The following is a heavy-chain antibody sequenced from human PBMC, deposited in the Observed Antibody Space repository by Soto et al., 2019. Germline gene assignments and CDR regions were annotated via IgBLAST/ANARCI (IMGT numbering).Heavy chain of an antibody. CDR2: INAGNGNT. CDR3: ARAVGVATVSFDY. V-gene: IGHV1-3*01. D-gene: IGHD5-12*01. Sequence: WASVKVSCKASGYTFTSYAMHWVRQAPGQRLEWMGWINAGNGNTKYSQKFQGRVTITRDTSASTAYMELSSLRSEDTAVYYCARAVGVATVSFDYWGQGTLVTVSS. J-gene: IGHJ4*02. CDR1: GYTFTSYA.